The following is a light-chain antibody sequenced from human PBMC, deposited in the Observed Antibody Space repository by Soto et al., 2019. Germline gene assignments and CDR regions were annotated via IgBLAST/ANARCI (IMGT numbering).Light chain of an antibody. CDR1: ISNIGNFF. V-gene: IGLV1-47*02. CDR3: AAWDDSLSGPV. CDR2: HNS. J-gene: IGLJ3*02. Sequence: QSVLTQPPSASGTPGQRVTISCSGSISNIGNFFVYWYQHVPGTAPKLLMYHNSQRPSGVPDRFSASKSGTSASLAISGLWSEDEADYYCAAWDDSLSGPVFGGGTQLTVL.